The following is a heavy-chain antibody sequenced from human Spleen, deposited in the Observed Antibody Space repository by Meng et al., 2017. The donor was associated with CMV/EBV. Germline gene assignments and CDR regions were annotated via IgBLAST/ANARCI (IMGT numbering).Heavy chain of an antibody. V-gene: IGHV4-39*01. CDR2: IYYSGST. J-gene: IGHJ4*02. D-gene: IGHD3-3*01. Sequence: SETLSLTCSVSVSDASITGYYWGWIRQPPGKGLEWIGSIYYSGSTYYNPSLKSRVTISVDTSKNQFSLKLSSVTAADTAVYYCATRFLEWFQFDYWGQGTLVTVSS. CDR1: VSDASITGYY. CDR3: ATRFLEWFQFDY.